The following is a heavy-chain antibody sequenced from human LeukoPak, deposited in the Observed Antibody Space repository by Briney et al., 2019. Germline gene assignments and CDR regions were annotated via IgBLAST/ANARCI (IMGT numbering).Heavy chain of an antibody. V-gene: IGHV3-21*01. CDR1: GFTFSSYS. CDR2: ISSSSSYI. D-gene: IGHD6-19*01. Sequence: GGSLRLSCAASGFTFSSYSMNWVRQAPGKGLEWVSSISSSSSYIYYADSVKGRFTISRDNAKNSLYLQMNSLRAEDTAVYYCARGRGWYTEYFQHWGQGTLVTVSS. CDR3: ARGRGWYTEYFQH. J-gene: IGHJ1*01.